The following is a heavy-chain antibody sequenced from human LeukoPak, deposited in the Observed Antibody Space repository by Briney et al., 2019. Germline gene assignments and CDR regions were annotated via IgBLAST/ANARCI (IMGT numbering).Heavy chain of an antibody. Sequence: GGSLRLSCAASGFTFSSYGMHWVRQAPGKGLEWVAVISYDGGNKYYADSVKGRFTISRDNSKNTLYLQMNSLRAEDTAVYYCAKDYDFWSGYQPLYFDYWGQGTLVTVSS. CDR2: ISYDGGNK. CDR3: AKDYDFWSGYQPLYFDY. CDR1: GFTFSSYG. V-gene: IGHV3-30*18. D-gene: IGHD3-3*01. J-gene: IGHJ4*02.